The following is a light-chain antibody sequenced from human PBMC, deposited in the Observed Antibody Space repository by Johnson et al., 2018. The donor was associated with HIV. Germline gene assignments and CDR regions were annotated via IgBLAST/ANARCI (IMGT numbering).Light chain of an antibody. V-gene: IGLV1-51*01. CDR3: ETWDSSLSGF. CDR2: DND. Sequence: QSVLTQPPSVSAAPGQKVTISCFGSDSNIGNNYVSWYQQVPGTAPKLLIYDNDKRPSGIPDRFSGSKSGTYATLGITGLQTGDAADYYCETWDSSLSGFFGTGTKVTV. J-gene: IGLJ1*01. CDR1: DSNIGNNY.